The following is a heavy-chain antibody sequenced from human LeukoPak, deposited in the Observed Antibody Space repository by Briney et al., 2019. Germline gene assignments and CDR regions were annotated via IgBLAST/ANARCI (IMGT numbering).Heavy chain of an antibody. V-gene: IGHV4-61*02. J-gene: IGHJ2*01. CDR1: GGSISSGSYY. D-gene: IGHD2-2*01. CDR3: ARTEVPAARTPSCYWYFDL. Sequence: PSQTLSLTCTVSGGSISSGSYYWSWIRQPAGKGLEWIGRIYTSGSTNYNPSLKSRVTISVDTSKNQFSLKLSSVTAADTAVYYCARTEVPAARTPSCYWYFDLWGRGTLVTVSS. CDR2: IYTSGST.